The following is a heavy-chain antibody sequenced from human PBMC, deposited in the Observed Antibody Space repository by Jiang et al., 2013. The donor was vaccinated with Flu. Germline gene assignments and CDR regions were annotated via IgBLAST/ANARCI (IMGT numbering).Heavy chain of an antibody. CDR3: ARDLVGDDAFDI. Sequence: TISRDNAKNSLYLQMNSLRAEDTAVYYCARDLVGDDAFDIWGQGTMVTVSS. V-gene: IGHV3-11*06. J-gene: IGHJ3*02. D-gene: IGHD3-10*01.